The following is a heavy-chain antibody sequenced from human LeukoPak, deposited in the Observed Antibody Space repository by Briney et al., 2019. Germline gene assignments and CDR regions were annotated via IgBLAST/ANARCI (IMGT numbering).Heavy chain of an antibody. D-gene: IGHD2-15*01. CDR1: GGSFSGYY. CDR3: ARDPIYCSGGSCYAFDI. Sequence: SETLSLTCAVYGGSFSGYYWSWIRQPPGKGLEWIGEINDSGSTNYNPSLKSRVTISVDTSKNHFSLKLSSVTAADTAVYYCARDPIYCSGGSCYAFDIWGQGTMVTVSS. V-gene: IGHV4-34*01. J-gene: IGHJ3*02. CDR2: INDSGST.